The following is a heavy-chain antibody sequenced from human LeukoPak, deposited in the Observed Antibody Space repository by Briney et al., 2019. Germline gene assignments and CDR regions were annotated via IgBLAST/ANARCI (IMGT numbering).Heavy chain of an antibody. CDR1: GFTFNTYV. CDR3: AKDAAGPEY. CDR2: MSGSGSST. V-gene: IGHV3-23*01. J-gene: IGHJ4*02. Sequence: GGSLRLSCAASGFTFNTYVISWVRQAPGKGLEWVSSMSGSGSSTYYADSVKGRFTISRDNSRNTLYPQMNSLSAEDTAVYYCAKDAAGPEYWGQGTLVTVSS. D-gene: IGHD6-13*01.